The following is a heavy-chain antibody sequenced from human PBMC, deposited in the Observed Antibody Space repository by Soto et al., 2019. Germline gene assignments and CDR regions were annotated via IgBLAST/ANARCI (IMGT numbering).Heavy chain of an antibody. V-gene: IGHV3-30*03. J-gene: IGHJ4*02. CDR1: GFTFSSCA. CDR2: ISHDGSTE. CDR3: VPHYDILTGYYPD. Sequence: GGPLRLSCAVSGFTFSSCAMHWVRQAPGKGLEWVALISHDGSTEYYTDAVKGRFTVSRDNSKNTLYLQMNSLRPEDTALYYCVPHYDILTGYYPDWGQGTQVTVSS. D-gene: IGHD3-9*01.